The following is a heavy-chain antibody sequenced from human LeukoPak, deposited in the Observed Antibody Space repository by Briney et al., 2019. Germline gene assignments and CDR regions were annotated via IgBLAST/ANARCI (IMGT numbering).Heavy chain of an antibody. CDR1: GGTFSSYA. V-gene: IGHV1-69*04. J-gene: IGHJ3*02. CDR3: ARDSRGYSYGPRGDAFDI. Sequence: ASVKVSCKASGGTFSSYAISWVRQAPGQGLEWMGRIIPILGIANYAQKFQGRVTITADKSTSTAYMELSSLRSEDTAVYYYARDSRGYSYGPRGDAFDIWGQGTMVTVSS. CDR2: IIPILGIA. D-gene: IGHD5-18*01.